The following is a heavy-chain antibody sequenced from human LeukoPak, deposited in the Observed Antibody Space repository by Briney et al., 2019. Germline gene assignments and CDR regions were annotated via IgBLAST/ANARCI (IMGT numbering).Heavy chain of an antibody. J-gene: IGHJ3*02. D-gene: IGHD2-21*01. Sequence: SETLSVTCTVSGGSISSGSYYWSWIRQPAGKGLEWIGRIYTSGSTNYNPSLKSRVTISVDTSKNQFSLTLSSVTAADTAVYYCARSLVTFDIWGQGTMVTVSS. CDR1: GGSISSGSYY. V-gene: IGHV4-61*02. CDR2: IYTSGST. CDR3: ARSLVTFDI.